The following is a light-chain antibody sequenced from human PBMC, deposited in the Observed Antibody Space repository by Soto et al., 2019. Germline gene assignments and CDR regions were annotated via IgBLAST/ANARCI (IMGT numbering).Light chain of an antibody. CDR1: QGISNY. J-gene: IGKJ1*01. Sequence: DIQMTQSPSSLSASVGDRVTITCRESQGISNYLAWYQQQPGKVPKLLIYVASTLQSGVPSRFSDSGSGTDFALAISSLQPEDGATYYGQKYNSAPRTVGQGPKVEI. CDR3: QKYNSAPRT. V-gene: IGKV1-27*01. CDR2: VAS.